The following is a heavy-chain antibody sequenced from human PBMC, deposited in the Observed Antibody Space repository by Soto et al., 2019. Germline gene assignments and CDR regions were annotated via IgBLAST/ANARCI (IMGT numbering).Heavy chain of an antibody. CDR3: ARGLYNKYGHDY. V-gene: IGHV3-74*01. D-gene: IGHD1-20*01. CDR2: INGDGRTT. J-gene: IGHJ4*02. CDR1: GFTFNNYW. Sequence: EVQLVESGGGLVQTGGSLRLSCAASGFTFNNYWMHWVHQAPGKGLVWVSRINGDGRTTNYADYVKGRFTISRDNAQNTLSLQMNSLRAEDTAVYYCARGLYNKYGHDYWGQGTLVTVSS.